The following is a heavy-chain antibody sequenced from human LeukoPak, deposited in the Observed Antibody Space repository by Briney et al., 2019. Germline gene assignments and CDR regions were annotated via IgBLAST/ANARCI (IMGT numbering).Heavy chain of an antibody. D-gene: IGHD3-22*01. J-gene: IGHJ4*02. Sequence: GESLQISCKGSGYSFTSYWIGWVRQLPGKGLEWMGIIYPGDSDTRYSPSFQGQVTISADKSISTAYLQWSSLKASDTAMYYCARRTYYDSSGYSYYFDYWGQGTLVTVSS. CDR1: GYSFTSYW. CDR3: ARRTYYDSSGYSYYFDY. CDR2: IYPGDSDT. V-gene: IGHV5-51*01.